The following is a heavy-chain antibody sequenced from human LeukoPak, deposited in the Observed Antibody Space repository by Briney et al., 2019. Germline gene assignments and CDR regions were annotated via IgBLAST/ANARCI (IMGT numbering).Heavy chain of an antibody. V-gene: IGHV3-21*01. CDR1: GFTFSSYS. J-gene: IGHJ3*02. CDR2: ISSSSSYI. CDR3: ARHILGGRRAFDI. D-gene: IGHD3-10*01. Sequence: GGSLRLSCAASGFTFSSYSMNWVRQAPGKGLEWVSSISSSSSYIYYADSVKGRFTISRDNAKNSLYLQMNSLRAEDTAVYYCARHILGGRRAFDIWGQGTMVTVSS.